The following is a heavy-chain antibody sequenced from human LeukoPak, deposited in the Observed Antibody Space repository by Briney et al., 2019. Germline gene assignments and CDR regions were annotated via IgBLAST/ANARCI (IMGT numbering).Heavy chain of an antibody. CDR2: INHSGVT. V-gene: IGHV4-34*01. CDR1: GGSFSGYF. D-gene: IGHD5-24*01. CDR3: ARGRRDGYNLRNFDY. J-gene: IGHJ4*02. Sequence: PSETLSLTCAVYGGSFSGYFWSWIRQPPGEGLEWIGEINHSGVTNYNPSLKSRVTISLDTSKNQFSLKLSSVTAADTAVYYCARGRRDGYNLRNFDYWGQGTLVTVSS.